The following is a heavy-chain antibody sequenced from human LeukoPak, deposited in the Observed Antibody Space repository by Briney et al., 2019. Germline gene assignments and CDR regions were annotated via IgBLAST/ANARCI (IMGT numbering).Heavy chain of an antibody. J-gene: IGHJ4*02. V-gene: IGHV3-48*04. Sequence: GGSLRLSCAASGFTFSSYWMSWVRQAPGKGLEWVSYISSSGSTIYYADSVKGRFTIYRDNAKNSLYLQMSSLRAEDTAVYYCARTPSGVPDYWGQGTLVTVSP. CDR1: GFTFSSYW. CDR3: ARTPSGVPDY. CDR2: ISSSGSTI. D-gene: IGHD2-15*01.